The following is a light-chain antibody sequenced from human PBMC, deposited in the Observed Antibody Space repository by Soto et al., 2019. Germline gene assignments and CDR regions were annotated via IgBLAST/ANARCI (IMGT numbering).Light chain of an antibody. CDR2: DAS. CDR1: QDIGSA. Sequence: IQLTQSPSSLSASVGDRVTITCRAGQDIGSALAWYQQRPGKAPKLLLYDASNLEAGVPSRCSGSGSGTDFTLPITGLRPEDFATYYCQQFNGSPLTFGGGTKVQIK. CDR3: QQFNGSPLT. V-gene: IGKV1-13*02. J-gene: IGKJ4*01.